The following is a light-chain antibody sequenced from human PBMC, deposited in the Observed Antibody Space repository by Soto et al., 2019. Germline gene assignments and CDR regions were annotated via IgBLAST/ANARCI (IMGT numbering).Light chain of an antibody. V-gene: IGKV1-39*01. CDR3: HQHYSTHPVT. Sequence: DIQMTQSPSSLSASVGDRVTITCRASQGISSYLNWYQQKPGKAPKLLIYAASSLQSGVPSRFSVSGSGTDFSITISSLQPEDFATYYYHQHYSTHPVTFGGGTKVDIK. CDR1: QGISSY. J-gene: IGKJ4*01. CDR2: AAS.